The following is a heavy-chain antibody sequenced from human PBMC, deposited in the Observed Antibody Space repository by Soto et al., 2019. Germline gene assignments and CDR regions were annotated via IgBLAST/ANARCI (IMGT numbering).Heavy chain of an antibody. J-gene: IGHJ4*02. CDR3: ARGNGYNYDY. D-gene: IGHD5-12*01. CDR2: IIPILGIA. CDR1: GGTFSSYT. V-gene: IGHV1-69*02. Sequence: QVQLVQSGAEVKKPGSSVKVSCKASGGTFSSYTISWVRQAPGQGLGWMGRIIPILGIANYAQKFQGRVTITANKSTSTAYMELSSLRSEDTAVYYCARGNGYNYDYWGQGTLVTVSS.